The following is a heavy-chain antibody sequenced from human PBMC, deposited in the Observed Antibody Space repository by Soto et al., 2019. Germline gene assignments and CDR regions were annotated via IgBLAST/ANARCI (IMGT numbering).Heavy chain of an antibody. V-gene: IGHV3-30-3*01. CDR2: ISYDGSNK. CDR1: GFTFSSYA. J-gene: IGHJ6*02. Sequence: QVQLVESGGGVVQPGRSLRLSCAASGFTFSSYAMHWVRQAPGKGLEWVAVISYDGSNKYYADSVKGRFTISRDNSKNTLYLQMNSLRAEDTAVYYCARNLMILGGDQYYYYYGMDVWGQGTTVTVSS. D-gene: IGHD3-16*01. CDR3: ARNLMILGGDQYYYYYGMDV.